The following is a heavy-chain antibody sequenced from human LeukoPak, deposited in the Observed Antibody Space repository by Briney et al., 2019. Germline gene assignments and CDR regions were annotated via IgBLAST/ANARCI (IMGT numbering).Heavy chain of an antibody. CDR1: GGSFSGYY. D-gene: IGHD4-11*01. Sequence: PSETLSLTCAVYGGSFSGYYWSWIRQPPGKGLEWIGEINHSGSTNYNPSLKSRVTISVVTSKNQFSLKLSSVTAADTAVYYCARAFGYSSPQGNWGQGTLVTVSS. CDR2: INHSGST. V-gene: IGHV4-34*01. J-gene: IGHJ4*02. CDR3: ARAFGYSSPQGN.